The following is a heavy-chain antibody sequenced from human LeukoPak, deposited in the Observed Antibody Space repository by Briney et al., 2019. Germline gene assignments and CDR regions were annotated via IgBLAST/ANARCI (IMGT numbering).Heavy chain of an antibody. J-gene: IGHJ4*02. CDR2: IYYSGST. CDR1: GCSISSSSYY. D-gene: IGHD3-9*01. V-gene: IGHV4-39*01. CDR3: ASLYDILTGYYSTFDF. Sequence: PSETLSLTCTVSGCSISSSSYYWGWIRQAPGKGLEWIGSIYYSGSTYYNPSLKSRVTMSVDTSKTQFSLKLSCVTAADTAVYYCASLYDILTGYYSTFDFWGQGTLVTGSS.